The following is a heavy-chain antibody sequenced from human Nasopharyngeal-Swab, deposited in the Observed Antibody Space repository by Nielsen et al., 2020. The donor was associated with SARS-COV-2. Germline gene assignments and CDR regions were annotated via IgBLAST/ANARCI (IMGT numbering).Heavy chain of an antibody. V-gene: IGHV3-7*01. J-gene: IGHJ6*02. CDR1: GFTFSRYW. CDR3: ARDKGMRDYVWGSYRSSYYYYYGMDV. D-gene: IGHD3-16*02. Sequence: GESLKISCVGSGFTFSRYWMSWVRQAPGKGLEWVANIKQDGSEKYYEDSVKGRFTISRDNAKNSLYLQMNSLRAEDTAVYYCARDKGMRDYVWGSYRSSYYYYYGMDVWGQGTTVTVSS. CDR2: IKQDGSEK.